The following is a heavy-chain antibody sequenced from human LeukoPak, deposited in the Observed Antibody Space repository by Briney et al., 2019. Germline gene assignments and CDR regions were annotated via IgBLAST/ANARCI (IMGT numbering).Heavy chain of an antibody. CDR3: AEGRAGTRDAFDI. J-gene: IGHJ3*02. D-gene: IGHD1-1*01. V-gene: IGHV3-23*01. CDR2: ISGSGGST. Sequence: PGGSLRLSCAASGFTFSSYAMSWVRQAPGKGLEWVSAISGSGGSTYYADSVKGRFTISRDNSKNTLYLQMNSLRAEDTAVYYCAEGRAGTRDAFDIWGQGTMVTVSS. CDR1: GFTFSSYA.